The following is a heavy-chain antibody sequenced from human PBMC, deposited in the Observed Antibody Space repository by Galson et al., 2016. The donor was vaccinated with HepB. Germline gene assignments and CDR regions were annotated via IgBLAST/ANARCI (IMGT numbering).Heavy chain of an antibody. CDR2: ISWDGGST. J-gene: IGHJ4*01. Sequence: SLRLSCAASGFTFDDYVLHWVRQAPGKGLEWVSLISWDGGSTFYADSVKGRFTISRDNSKNSLFLQMDSLGTEDTAFYYCATISTGDYYFNYWGHGTLVTVSS. CDR1: GFTFDDYV. D-gene: IGHD2-21*02. CDR3: ATISTGDYYFNY. V-gene: IGHV3-43*01.